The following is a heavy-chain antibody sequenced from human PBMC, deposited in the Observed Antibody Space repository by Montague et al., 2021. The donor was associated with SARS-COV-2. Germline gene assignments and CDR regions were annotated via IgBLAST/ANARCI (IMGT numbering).Heavy chain of an antibody. J-gene: IGHJ3*02. V-gene: IGHV4-34*01. CDR1: GGSFNGYY. Sequence: SETLSLTCAVYGGSFNGYYWNWIRQPQGKGLEWIGEISDIGSTTYNPSLESRLTTSVARSKNQFSLRLTSVTAADTAVYYCVRERECSGGSCYGPDDDAFDXWGQGTVVTVSS. CDR3: VRERECSGGSCYGPDDDAFDX. CDR2: ISDIGST. D-gene: IGHD2-15*01.